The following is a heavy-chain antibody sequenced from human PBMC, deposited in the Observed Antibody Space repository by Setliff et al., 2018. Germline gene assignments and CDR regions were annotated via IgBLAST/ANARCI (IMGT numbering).Heavy chain of an antibody. CDR3: AKGGGRYHSDS. J-gene: IGHJ4*02. D-gene: IGHD1-1*01. V-gene: IGHV4-59*11. CDR1: GGSINSPY. Sequence: SETLSLTCTVSGGSINSPYWSWVRQPPGKGLEWIGYISYTGSTSYNPSLKSRVTISIDTSKTQFSLKLTSMTAADTAVYYCAKGGGRYHSDSWGQGILVTVSS. CDR2: ISYTGST.